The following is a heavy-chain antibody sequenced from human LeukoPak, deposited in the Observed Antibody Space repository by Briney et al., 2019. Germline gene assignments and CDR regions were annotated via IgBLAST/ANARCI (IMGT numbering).Heavy chain of an antibody. J-gene: IGHJ4*02. D-gene: IGHD5-24*01. Sequence: GGSLRLSCAASGFTFSNYAMGWVRQAPGKGLEWVSTTSGTGAGAYYAGSVKGRFTISRDNSKNTLFLQMNSLRAEDTALYYCAKATPPRDGSNPDYWGQGTLVTVSS. CDR1: GFTFSNYA. CDR2: TSGTGAGA. V-gene: IGHV3-23*01. CDR3: AKATPPRDGSNPDY.